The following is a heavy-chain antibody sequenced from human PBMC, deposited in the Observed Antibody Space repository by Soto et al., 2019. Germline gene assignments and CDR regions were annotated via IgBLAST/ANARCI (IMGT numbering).Heavy chain of an antibody. J-gene: IGHJ4*02. CDR2: IYYTGGT. CDR1: GDSISSGAYY. CDR3: ASSRKGGWTCDH. Sequence: QVQLQESGPGLVKPSQTLSLICNVSGDSISSGAYYWSWVRQFPGKGLEWIGYIYYTGGTYYTPSRKRRLSISVDTSKNQFSLNLNSVTAAATAVYYCASSRKGGWTCDHWGQGTLVTVSS. V-gene: IGHV4-31*03. D-gene: IGHD6-19*01.